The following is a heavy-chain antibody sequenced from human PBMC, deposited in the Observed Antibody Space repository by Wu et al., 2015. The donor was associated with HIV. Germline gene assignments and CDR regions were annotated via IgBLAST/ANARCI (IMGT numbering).Heavy chain of an antibody. J-gene: IGHJ6*02. Sequence: QVQLVQSGAEVKKPGASVKVSCKASGYTFTGYYMHWVRQAPGQGLEWMGWINPNSGGTNYAQKFQGRVTMTRDTSISTAYMELSRLRSDDTAVYYCARVSIGSGSYYSPGYYYYGMDVWGQGTTVTVSS. CDR2: INPNSGGT. D-gene: IGHD3-10*01. CDR1: GYTFTGYY. V-gene: IGHV1-2*02. CDR3: ARVSIGSGSYYSPGYYYYGMDV.